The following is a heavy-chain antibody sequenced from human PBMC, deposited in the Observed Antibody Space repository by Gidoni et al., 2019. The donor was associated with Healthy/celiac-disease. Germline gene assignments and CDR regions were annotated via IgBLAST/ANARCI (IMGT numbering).Heavy chain of an antibody. CDR2: ISSSSSYI. D-gene: IGHD1-1*01. V-gene: IGHV3-21*01. J-gene: IGHJ4*02. CDR1: GFTFSSYS. CDR3: ARAVPREEMATTYVDY. Sequence: EVQLVESGGGLVKPGGSLRLSCAASGFTFSSYSMNWVRQAPGKGLEWVSSISSSSSYIYYADSVKGRFTISRDNAKNSLYLQMNSLRAEDTAVYYCARAVPREEMATTYVDYWGQGTLVTVSS.